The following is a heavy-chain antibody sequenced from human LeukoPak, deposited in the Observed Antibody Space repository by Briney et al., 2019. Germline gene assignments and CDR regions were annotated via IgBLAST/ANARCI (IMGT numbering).Heavy chain of an antibody. Sequence: SETLSLTCAVYGGSFSGYYWNWIRQPPGKGLEWIGSIYHSGSTYYNPSLRSRVTISVDTSKNQFSLKLSSVTAADTAVYYCVRVVYYYYYMDVWGKGTTVTVSS. CDR3: VRVVYYYYYMDV. D-gene: IGHD2-15*01. CDR1: GGSFSGYY. J-gene: IGHJ6*03. V-gene: IGHV4-34*01. CDR2: IYHSGST.